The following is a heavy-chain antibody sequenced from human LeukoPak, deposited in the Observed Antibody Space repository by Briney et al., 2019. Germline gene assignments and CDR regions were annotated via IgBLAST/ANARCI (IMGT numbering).Heavy chain of an antibody. D-gene: IGHD6-13*01. Sequence: SETLSLTCTVSGGSISSYYWSWIRQPPGKGLEWIGYIYNSRSTNYNPSLRSRVTISVDTSKNQFSLKLTSVTAADTAVYYCARGHSSNWYWFDPWGQGTLVTVSS. CDR1: GGSISSYY. J-gene: IGHJ5*02. CDR2: IYNSRST. V-gene: IGHV4-59*01. CDR3: ARGHSSNWYWFDP.